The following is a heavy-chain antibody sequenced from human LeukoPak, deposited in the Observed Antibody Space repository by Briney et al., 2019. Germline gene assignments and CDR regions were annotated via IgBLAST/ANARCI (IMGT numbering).Heavy chain of an antibody. CDR2: IYYSGNT. CDR3: ARDSYGSGRNAFDI. CDR1: GGSISSGDYY. J-gene: IGHJ3*02. D-gene: IGHD3-10*01. Sequence: PSDTLSLPCTVSGGSISSGDYYWSWIPQPPGKGLEWIGYIYYSGNTYYNPSLKSRVTISVDTSKNQFSLKLSSVTAADTAVYYCARDSYGSGRNAFDIWGQGTVVTVSS. V-gene: IGHV4-30-4*02.